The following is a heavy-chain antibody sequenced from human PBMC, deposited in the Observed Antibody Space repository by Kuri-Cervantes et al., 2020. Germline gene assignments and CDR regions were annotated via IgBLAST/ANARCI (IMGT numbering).Heavy chain of an antibody. CDR1: GFTFDGYA. CDR3: AITYYDFWSGYPSREYFQH. D-gene: IGHD3-3*01. CDR2: ISWKSLNI. Sequence: SLKISCAASGFTFDGYAMHWVRQVPGKGLEWVSGISWKSLNIGYADSVKGRFTISRDNAKNSLYLRMNSLRTEDTAVYYCAITYYDFWSGYPSREYFQHWGQGTLVTVSS. J-gene: IGHJ1*01. V-gene: IGHV3-9*01.